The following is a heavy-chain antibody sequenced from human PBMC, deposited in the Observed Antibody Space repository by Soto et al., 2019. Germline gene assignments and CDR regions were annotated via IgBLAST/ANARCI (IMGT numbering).Heavy chain of an antibody. Sequence: GGSLRLSCAASGFTFSSYAMSWVRQAPGKGLEWVSAISGSGGSTYYADSVKGRFTISRDNSKNTLYLQMNSLRAEDTAVYYCAKYSYSSSWYPAPFDYWGQGTLVTVSS. CDR1: GFTFSSYA. D-gene: IGHD6-13*01. V-gene: IGHV3-23*01. CDR3: AKYSYSSSWYPAPFDY. J-gene: IGHJ4*02. CDR2: ISGSGGST.